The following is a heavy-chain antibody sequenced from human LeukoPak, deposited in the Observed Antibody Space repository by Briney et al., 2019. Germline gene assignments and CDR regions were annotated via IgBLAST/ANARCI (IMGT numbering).Heavy chain of an antibody. CDR1: GGTFSSYA. J-gene: IGHJ6*02. CDR2: IIPIFGTA. D-gene: IGHD4-11*01. V-gene: IGHV1-69*13. CDR3: AREGSDYSNFYGMDV. Sequence: SVRVSCKASGGTFSSYAISWVRQAPGQGLEWMGGIIPIFGTANYAQKFQGRVTITADESTSTAYMELSSLRSEDTAVYYCAREGSDYSNFYGMDVWGQGTTVTVSS.